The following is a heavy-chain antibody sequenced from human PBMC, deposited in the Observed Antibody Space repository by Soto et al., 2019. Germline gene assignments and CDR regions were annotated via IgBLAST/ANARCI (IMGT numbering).Heavy chain of an antibody. CDR2: INPNSGGT. CDR1: GYTFTGYY. V-gene: IGHV1-2*04. D-gene: IGHD1-7*01. Sequence: ASLKVYCKASGYTFTGYYMHWVRQAPGQGLEWMGWINPNSGGTNYAQKFQGWVTMTRDTSISTAYMELSRLRSDDTAVYYCARGGTGTTGDAFDIWGQGTMVSVSS. CDR3: ARGGTGTTGDAFDI. J-gene: IGHJ3*02.